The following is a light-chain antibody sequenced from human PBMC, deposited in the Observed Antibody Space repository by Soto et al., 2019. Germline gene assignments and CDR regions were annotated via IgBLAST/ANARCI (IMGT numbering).Light chain of an antibody. J-gene: IGLJ1*01. CDR2: GNT. CDR3: QSDDSSLSGYV. V-gene: IGLV1-40*01. Sequence: QSVLTQPPSVSGAPGQRITISCTGSSSNIGAGYPIHWYQQLPGTAPRLLIFGNTIRPSGVPARFSGSRSGLAITGLQAEDEADYYCQSDDSSLSGYVFGAGTKVTVL. CDR1: SSNIGAGYP.